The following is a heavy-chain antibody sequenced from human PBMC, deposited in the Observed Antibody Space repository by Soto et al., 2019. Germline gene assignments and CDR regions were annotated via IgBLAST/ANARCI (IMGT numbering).Heavy chain of an antibody. V-gene: IGHV3-30*18. CDR2: ISYDGSNK. J-gene: IGHJ4*02. CDR3: AKDRIVVVVAATFDY. D-gene: IGHD2-15*01. Sequence: QVQLVESGGGVVQPGRSLRLSCAASGFTFSSYGMHWVRQAPGKGLEWVAVISYDGSNKYYADSVKGPFTISRDNSKNTLYLQMNSLRAEDTAVYYCAKDRIVVVVAATFDYWGQGTLVTVSS. CDR1: GFTFSSYG.